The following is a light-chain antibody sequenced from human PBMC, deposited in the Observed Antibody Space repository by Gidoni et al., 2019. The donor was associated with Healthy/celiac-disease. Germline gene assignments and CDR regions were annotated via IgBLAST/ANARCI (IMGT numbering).Light chain of an antibody. J-gene: IGKJ2*01. CDR1: QSISSY. Sequence: DIQFTQSPSSLSASVGDRVTITCRASQSISSYLHWYQQKPGKAPKLLSYAASSLQSGVPSRFSGSGSGTDFTLTISSLQPEDFATYYCQQSYSTLHTFGQGTKLEIK. CDR2: AAS. V-gene: IGKV1-39*01. CDR3: QQSYSTLHT.